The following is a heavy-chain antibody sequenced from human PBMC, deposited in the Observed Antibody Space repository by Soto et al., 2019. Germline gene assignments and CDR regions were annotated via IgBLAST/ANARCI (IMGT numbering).Heavy chain of an antibody. J-gene: IGHJ5*02. Sequence: SETLSLTCAVYGGSFSGYYWSWIRQPPGKGLEWIGEINHSGSTNYNPSLKSRVTISVDTSKNQFSLKLSSVTAADTAVYYCARGRYSYGFDPWGQGTLVTVSS. D-gene: IGHD5-18*01. CDR2: INHSGST. CDR3: ARGRYSYGFDP. CDR1: GGSFSGYY. V-gene: IGHV4-34*01.